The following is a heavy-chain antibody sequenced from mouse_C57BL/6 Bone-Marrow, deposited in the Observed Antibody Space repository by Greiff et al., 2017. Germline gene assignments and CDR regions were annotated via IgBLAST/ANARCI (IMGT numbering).Heavy chain of an antibody. D-gene: IGHD2-3*01. CDR2: ISDGGSYT. V-gene: IGHV5-4*01. CDR1: GFTFSSYA. Sequence: DVMLVESGGGLVKPGGSLKLSCAASGFTFSSYAMSWVRQTPEKRLEWVATISDGGSYTYYPDNVKGRFTISRDNAKNNLYLQMSHLKSEDTAMYYCAREIGYYGFAYWGQGTLVTVSA. J-gene: IGHJ3*01. CDR3: AREIGYYGFAY.